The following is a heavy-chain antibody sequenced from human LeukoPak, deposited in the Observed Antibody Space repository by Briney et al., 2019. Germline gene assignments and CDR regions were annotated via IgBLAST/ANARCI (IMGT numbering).Heavy chain of an antibody. CDR2: IIPILGIA. D-gene: IGHD6-6*01. V-gene: IGHV1-69*04. CDR3: ARDRSSSSLDAFDI. J-gene: IGHJ3*02. Sequence: ASVKVSCKASGGTLSSYTISWVRQAPGQGLEWMGRIIPILGIANYAQKSQGRVTITADKSTSTAYMELSSLRSEDTAVYYCARDRSSSSLDAFDIWGQGTMVTVSS. CDR1: GGTLSSYT.